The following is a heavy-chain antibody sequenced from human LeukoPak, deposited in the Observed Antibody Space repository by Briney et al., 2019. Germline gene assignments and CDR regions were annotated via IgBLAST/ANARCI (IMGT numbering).Heavy chain of an antibody. CDR3: AKDAEWELLRVRFDY. CDR1: GFTFSSYA. CDR2: ISWNSGSI. J-gene: IGHJ4*02. Sequence: GGSLRLSCAASGFTFSSYAMHWVRPAPGKGLEWVSGISWNSGSIGYADSVKGRFTISRDNAKNSLYLQMNSLRAEDTALYYCAKDAEWELLRVRFDYWGQGTLVTVSS. D-gene: IGHD1-26*01. V-gene: IGHV3-9*01.